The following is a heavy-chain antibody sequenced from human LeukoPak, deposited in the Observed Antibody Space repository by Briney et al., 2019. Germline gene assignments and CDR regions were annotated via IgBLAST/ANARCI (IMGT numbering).Heavy chain of an antibody. J-gene: IGHJ6*02. V-gene: IGHV4-31*03. CDR2: IYYSGST. CDR1: GGSISSGGYY. Sequence: SQTLSLTCSVSGGSISSGGYYWSWIRQHPGKGLEWIGYIYYSGSTYYNPSLKSRVTISVDTSKNQFSLKLSSVTAPDTAVYYCARGDIVVVPAAIRSYYYYYGMDVWGQGTTVTVSS. CDR3: ARGDIVVVPAAIRSYYYYYGMDV. D-gene: IGHD2-2*01.